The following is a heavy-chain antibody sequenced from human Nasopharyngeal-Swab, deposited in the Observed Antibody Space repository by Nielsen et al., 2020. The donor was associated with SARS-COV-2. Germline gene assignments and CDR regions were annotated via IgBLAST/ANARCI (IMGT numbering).Heavy chain of an antibody. CDR3: ARGGRVGSNSFLDY. CDR1: GYIFTSYW. Sequence: KVSCKGSGYIFTSYWIGWVRQMPGKGLEWMGIIYPGSSDSRYSPSFQGQVTISADKSINTAYLQWSSLKASDTAMYYCARGGRVGSNSFLDYWGQGTLVTVSS. V-gene: IGHV5-51*01. J-gene: IGHJ4*02. D-gene: IGHD2-21*01. CDR2: IYPGSSDS.